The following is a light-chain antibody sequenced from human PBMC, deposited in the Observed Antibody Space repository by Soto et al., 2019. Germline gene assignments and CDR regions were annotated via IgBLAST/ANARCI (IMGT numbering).Light chain of an antibody. Sequence: EIALTQSPGTLSLSPGERATLSCRASQSVSSIYLAWYQQKPGQAPRLLIYGASSRATGIPDRFSGSGPGTDFTLTISRLEPEDFAVYYCQQYGSSRWTFGQGTKVDIK. CDR2: GAS. J-gene: IGKJ1*01. CDR3: QQYGSSRWT. V-gene: IGKV3-20*01. CDR1: QSVSSIY.